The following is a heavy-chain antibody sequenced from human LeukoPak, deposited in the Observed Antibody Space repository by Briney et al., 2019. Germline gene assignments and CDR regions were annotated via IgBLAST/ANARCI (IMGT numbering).Heavy chain of an antibody. CDR1: GYTFTGYY. V-gene: IGHV1-2*02. Sequence: ASVKVSCKASGYTFTGYYMHWVRQAPGQGLEWMRWINPNGGTTNYAQKFQGRVTMTRDTSISTAYMELSRLRSDDTAVYYCARAPGIVGAYFDYWGQGTLVTVSS. CDR2: INPNGGTT. CDR3: ARAPGIVGAYFDY. J-gene: IGHJ4*02. D-gene: IGHD1-26*01.